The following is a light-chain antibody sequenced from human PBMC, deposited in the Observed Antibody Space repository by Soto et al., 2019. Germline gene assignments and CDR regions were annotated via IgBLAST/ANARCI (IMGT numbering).Light chain of an antibody. CDR1: SSDVGNYNL. Sequence: QSALTRPASVSGSPGQSITISCTGTSSDVGNYNLVSWYQQHPGKAPKLIIYEVTKRPSGVSNRFSASKSGNTASLTISGLQAEDEADYYCCSYAGSSTYVFGTGTKVTVL. J-gene: IGLJ1*01. CDR2: EVT. V-gene: IGLV2-23*02. CDR3: CSYAGSSTYV.